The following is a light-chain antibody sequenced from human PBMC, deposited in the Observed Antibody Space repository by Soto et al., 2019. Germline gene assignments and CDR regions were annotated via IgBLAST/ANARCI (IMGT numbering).Light chain of an antibody. CDR3: QQYSNWRT. CDR1: QSVSSN. J-gene: IGKJ5*01. CDR2: GAS. V-gene: IGKV3-15*01. Sequence: EIVMTQSPATLSVSPGERATLSCRASQSVSSNLAWYQQKPGQAPRLLIYGASTRATGIPARFSGCGSGTDFTLTISSLQSEDFAVYYCQQYSNWRTFGQGTRLEIK.